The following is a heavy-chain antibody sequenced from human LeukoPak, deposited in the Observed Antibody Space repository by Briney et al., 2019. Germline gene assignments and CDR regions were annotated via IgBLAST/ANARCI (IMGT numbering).Heavy chain of an antibody. Sequence: GGSLRLSCAASGVTFDDYAMHWVRQAPGKGLEWVSGISWNSGSIGYADSVKGRFTISRDNAKNSLYLQMNSLRAEDTALYYCAKGALDYYDSSGRFDYWGQGTLVTVSS. V-gene: IGHV3-9*01. D-gene: IGHD3-22*01. J-gene: IGHJ4*02. CDR2: ISWNSGSI. CDR3: AKGALDYYDSSGRFDY. CDR1: GVTFDDYA.